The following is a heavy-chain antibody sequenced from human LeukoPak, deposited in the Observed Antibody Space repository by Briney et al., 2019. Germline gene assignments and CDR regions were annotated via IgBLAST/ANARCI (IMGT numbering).Heavy chain of an antibody. D-gene: IGHD6-19*01. CDR1: GFTFSSYA. J-gene: IGHJ5*02. Sequence: GGSLRLSCVASGFTFSSYAMSWVRQAPGKGLEWVSAISGCGGSTYYADSVKGRFTISRDNSKNTLYLQMNSLRAEDTALYYCAKDQGSSSGWYPWGQGTLVTVSS. V-gene: IGHV3-23*01. CDR3: AKDQGSSSGWYP. CDR2: ISGCGGST.